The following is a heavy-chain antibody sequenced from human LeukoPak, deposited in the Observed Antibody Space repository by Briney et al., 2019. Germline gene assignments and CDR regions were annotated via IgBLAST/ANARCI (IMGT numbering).Heavy chain of an antibody. D-gene: IGHD5-18*01. J-gene: IGHJ4*02. CDR3: ARFSGEVGGYSYAERVGFDY. V-gene: IGHV4-39*07. CDR1: GGSISSSSYY. Sequence: PSETLSLTCTVSGGSISSSSYYWGWIRQPPGKGLEWIGSIYYSGSTYYNPSLKSRVTISVDTSKNQFSLKLSSVTAADTAVYYCARFSGEVGGYSYAERVGFDYWGQGTLVTVSS. CDR2: IYYSGST.